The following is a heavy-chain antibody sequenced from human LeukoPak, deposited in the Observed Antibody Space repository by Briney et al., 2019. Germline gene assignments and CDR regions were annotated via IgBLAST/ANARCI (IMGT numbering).Heavy chain of an antibody. CDR2: IYYSGST. CDR1: GGSISSGDYY. D-gene: IGHD3-10*01. CDR3: ARVDVWFGYNFDY. Sequence: SETLSLTCTVSGGSISSGDYYWSWIRQPPGTGLEWIGYIYYSGSTYYNPSLKSRVTISVDTSKNQFSLKLSSVTAADTAVYYCARVDVWFGYNFDYWGQGTLVTVSS. V-gene: IGHV4-30-4*01. J-gene: IGHJ4*02.